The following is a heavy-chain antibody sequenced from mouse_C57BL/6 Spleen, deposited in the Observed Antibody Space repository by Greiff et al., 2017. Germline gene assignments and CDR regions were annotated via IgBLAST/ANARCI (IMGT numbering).Heavy chain of an antibody. CDR1: GFNIKNTY. J-gene: IGHJ4*01. CDR2: IDPANGNT. CDR3: APTIYYDYDGYAMDY. D-gene: IGHD2-4*01. Sequence: EVKLVESVAELVRPGASVKLSCTASGFNIKNTYMHWVKQRPEQGLEWIGRIDPANGNTKYAPKFQGKATITADTSSNTAYLQLSSLTSEDTAIYYCAPTIYYDYDGYAMDYWGQGTSVTVSS. V-gene: IGHV14-3*01.